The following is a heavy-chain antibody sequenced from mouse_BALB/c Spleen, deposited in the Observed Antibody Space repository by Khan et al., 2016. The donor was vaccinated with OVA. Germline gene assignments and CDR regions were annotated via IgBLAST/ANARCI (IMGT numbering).Heavy chain of an antibody. J-gene: IGHJ3*01. D-gene: IGHD2-14*01. V-gene: IGHV1-4*01. CDR1: GYIFTSYT. CDR2: INPSNNYT. Sequence: QVQLQQSGAELARPGASVKMSCKASGYIFTSYTMHWIRQRPGKALEWIGHINPSNNYTNYNQNFKDKAALIVDHSSSPAYMQLSSLTSEDSAVYYCVRDGAYHRSDGWFAYWGQGTLVTVSA. CDR3: VRDGAYHRSDGWFAY.